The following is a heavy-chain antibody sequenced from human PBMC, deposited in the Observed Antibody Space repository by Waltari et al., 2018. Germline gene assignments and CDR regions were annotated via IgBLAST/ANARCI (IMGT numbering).Heavy chain of an antibody. CDR1: GFTFSSYA. CDR3: ARSLRLVYYYMDV. V-gene: IGHV4-34*01. CDR2: INHSGST. Sequence: QVQLVESGGGVVQPGRSLRLSCAASGFTFSSYAMHWVRQAPGKGLEWIGEINHSGSTNYNPSLKSRVTISVDTSKNQFSLKLSSVTAADTAVYYCARSLRLVYYYMDVWGKGTTVTVSS. J-gene: IGHJ6*03. D-gene: IGHD5-12*01.